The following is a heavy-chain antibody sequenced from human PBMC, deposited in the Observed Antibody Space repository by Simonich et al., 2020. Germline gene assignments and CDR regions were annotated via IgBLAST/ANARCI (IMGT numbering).Heavy chain of an antibody. J-gene: IGHJ4*02. CDR1: GFTFSSYS. CDR2: SSSSSSYI. D-gene: IGHD6-13*01. CDR3: ARDAAGDY. Sequence: EVQLVESGGGLVKPGGSLRLSCAASGFTFSSYSMNWVRQAPGEGLEGVKSSSSSSSYIYYEDSVKGRFTIARDNAKNSLYLQMNSLRAEDTAVYYCARDAAGDYWGQGTLVTVSS. V-gene: IGHV3-21*01.